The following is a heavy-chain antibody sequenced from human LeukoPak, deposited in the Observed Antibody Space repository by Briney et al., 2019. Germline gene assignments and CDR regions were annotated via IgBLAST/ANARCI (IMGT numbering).Heavy chain of an antibody. Sequence: ASVKVSCKASGYTFTGYYMHWVRQAPGQGLEWMGRINPNSGGTNYAQKFQGRVTMTRDTSISTAYMELSRLRSDDTAVYYCARESPGYYDRAFRPDRGDLFDYWGQGTLITVSS. CDR3: ARESPGYYDRAFRPDRGDLFDY. CDR1: GYTFTGYY. J-gene: IGHJ4*02. V-gene: IGHV1-2*06. D-gene: IGHD3-22*01. CDR2: INPNSGGT.